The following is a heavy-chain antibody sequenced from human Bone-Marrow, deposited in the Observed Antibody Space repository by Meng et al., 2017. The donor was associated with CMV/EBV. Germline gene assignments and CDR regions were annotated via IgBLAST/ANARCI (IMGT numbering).Heavy chain of an antibody. J-gene: IGHJ6*02. D-gene: IGHD3-10*01. CDR1: GFTFSSYA. CDR3: ARERGYYGSGSYWTYYYGMDV. Sequence: GESLKISCAASGFTFSSYAMSWVRQAPGKGLEWVSVISGSVISTFYADSVKGRFTISRDNSKKTLYLQMNSLRAEDTAVYYCARERGYYGSGSYWTYYYGMDVWGQGTTVTVSS. V-gene: IGHV3-23*01. CDR2: ISGSVIST.